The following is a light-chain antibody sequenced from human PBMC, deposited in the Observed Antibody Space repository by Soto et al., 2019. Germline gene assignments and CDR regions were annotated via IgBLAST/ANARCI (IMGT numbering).Light chain of an antibody. J-gene: IGKJ4*01. Sequence: ELVLTQSPATLSLSPGERATLSCRASEGISSNLAWYQQKHGQAPRLLIHGASNRATGIPARFSGSGSWTEFTLIISGLEAEDFAVYYCQQRSNWPPLGGLTFGGGTMVEIK. CDR3: QQRSNWPPLGGLT. CDR2: GAS. CDR1: EGISSN. V-gene: IGKV3-11*01.